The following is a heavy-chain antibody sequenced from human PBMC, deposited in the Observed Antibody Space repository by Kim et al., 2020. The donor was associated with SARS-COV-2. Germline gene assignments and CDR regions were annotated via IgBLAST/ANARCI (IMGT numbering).Heavy chain of an antibody. J-gene: IGHJ3*02. CDR3: ARVEGITIFGVVIIGAFGI. CDR1: GGSISSGGYY. V-gene: IGHV4-31*03. CDR2: IYYSGST. Sequence: SETLSLTCTVSGGSISSGGYYWSWIRQHPGKGLEWIGYIYYSGSTYYNPSLKSRVTISVDTSKNQFSLKLSSVTAADTAVYYCARVEGITIFGVVIIGAFGIWGKGTKVTVSS. D-gene: IGHD3-3*01.